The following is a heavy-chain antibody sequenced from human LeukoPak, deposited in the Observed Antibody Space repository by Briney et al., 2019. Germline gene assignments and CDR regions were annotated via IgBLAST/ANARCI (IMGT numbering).Heavy chain of an antibody. CDR1: EVTVTSNY. D-gene: IGHD1/OR15-1a*01. CDR2: IYPGGDI. Sequence: GGSLRLSCAASEVTVTSNYLSWVRQAPGRGLQWVSLIYPGGDIYYADSVKGRFIISRDNSKNTLSLQMNSLTADDTAVYYCAKGPRALEHSTHRFDNWGQGTRVTVSS. J-gene: IGHJ4*02. CDR3: AKGPRALEHSTHRFDN. V-gene: IGHV3-53*01.